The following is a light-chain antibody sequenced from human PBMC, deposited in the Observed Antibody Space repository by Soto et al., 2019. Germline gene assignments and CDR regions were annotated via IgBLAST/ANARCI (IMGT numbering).Light chain of an antibody. Sequence: QSVLTQPASVSGSPGQSITISCTGTSSDVGGYNYVSWYQQHPGKAPKLMIYDVSKRPSGVPDRFSGSKSGNTASLTISGVQAEDEADYYCCSFAGSYTFVFGTGTKLTVL. V-gene: IGLV2-11*01. J-gene: IGLJ1*01. CDR3: CSFAGSYTFV. CDR1: SSDVGGYNY. CDR2: DVS.